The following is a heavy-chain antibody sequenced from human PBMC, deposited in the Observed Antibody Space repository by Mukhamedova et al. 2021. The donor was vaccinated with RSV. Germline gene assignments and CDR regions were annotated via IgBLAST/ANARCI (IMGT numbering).Heavy chain of an antibody. Sequence: TMTRDTSTSTVYMELSSLRSEDTAVYYCARDLNWGYFDYWGQGTLVTVSS. V-gene: IGHV1-46*01. D-gene: IGHD7-27*01. J-gene: IGHJ4*02. CDR3: ARDLNWGYFDY.